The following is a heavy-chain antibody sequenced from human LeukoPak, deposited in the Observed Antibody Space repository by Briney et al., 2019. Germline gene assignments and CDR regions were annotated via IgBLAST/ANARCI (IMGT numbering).Heavy chain of an antibody. D-gene: IGHD3-10*01. J-gene: IGHJ5*02. CDR3: ARDSSYYYGPGSYSWFDP. Sequence: SETLSLTCTVSGGSISSYYWSWIRQPPGKGLEWIGYIYYSGSTNYNPSLKSRVTISVDTSKNQFSLKLSSVTAADTAVYYCARDSSYYYGPGSYSWFDPWGQGTLVTVSS. CDR2: IYYSGST. V-gene: IGHV4-59*01. CDR1: GGSISSYY.